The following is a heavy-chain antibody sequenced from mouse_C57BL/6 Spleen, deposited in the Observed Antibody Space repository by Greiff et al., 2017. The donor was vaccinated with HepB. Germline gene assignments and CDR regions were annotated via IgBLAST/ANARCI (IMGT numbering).Heavy chain of an antibody. CDR3: ARAFYAMDY. Sequence: EVKVVESGGGLVQSGRSLRLSCATSGFTFSDFYMEWVRQAPGKGLEWIAASRNKANDYTTEYSASVKGRFIVSRDTSQSILYLQMNALRAEDTAIYYCARAFYAMDYWGQGTSVTVSS. CDR1: GFTFSDFY. CDR2: SRNKANDYTT. J-gene: IGHJ4*01. V-gene: IGHV7-1*01.